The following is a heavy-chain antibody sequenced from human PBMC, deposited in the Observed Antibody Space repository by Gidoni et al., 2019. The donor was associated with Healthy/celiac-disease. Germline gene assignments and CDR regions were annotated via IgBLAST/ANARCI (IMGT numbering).Heavy chain of an antibody. CDR1: GGSISSSSYY. Sequence: QLQLQESGPGLVKPSETLSLTCTVSGGSISSSSYYWGWIRQPPGKGLEWIVSIYYSGSTYYNPSLKSRVTISVDTSKNQFSLKLSSVTAADTAVYYCARRAAARPLVEWFDPWGQGTLVTVSS. CDR3: ARRAAARPLVEWFDP. J-gene: IGHJ5*02. V-gene: IGHV4-39*01. D-gene: IGHD6-6*01. CDR2: IYYSGST.